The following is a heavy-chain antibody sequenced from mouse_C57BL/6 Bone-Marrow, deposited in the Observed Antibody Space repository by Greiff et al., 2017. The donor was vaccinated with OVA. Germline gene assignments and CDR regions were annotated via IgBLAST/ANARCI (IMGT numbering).Heavy chain of an antibody. CDR1: GYTFTSYW. Sequence: QVQLQQPGAELVKPGASVKLSCKASGYTFTSYWMQWVNQRPGQGLEWIGEIDPSDSYTNYNQKFKGKATLTVDTSSSTAYMQLSSLTSEDSAVYYCARSVYYYGSSYGYFDVWGTGTTVTVSS. J-gene: IGHJ1*03. D-gene: IGHD1-1*01. CDR3: ARSVYYYGSSYGYFDV. V-gene: IGHV1-50*01. CDR2: IDPSDSYT.